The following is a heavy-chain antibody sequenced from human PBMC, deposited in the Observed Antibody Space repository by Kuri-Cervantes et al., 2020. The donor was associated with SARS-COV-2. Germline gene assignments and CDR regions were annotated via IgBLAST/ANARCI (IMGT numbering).Heavy chain of an antibody. CDR1: GVSVSGGTYY. D-gene: IGHD3-10*01. V-gene: IGHV4-61*09. CDR3: ARGRSGSYYKGEEGYYYYYYMDV. J-gene: IGHJ6*03. Sequence: SQTLSLTCAVSGVSVSGGTYYWSWIRQPAGKGLEWIGHIYTSGSTNYNPSLKSRVTISVDTSKNQFSLKLSSVTAADTAVFYCARGRSGSYYKGEEGYYYYYYMDVWGKGTTVTVSS. CDR2: IYTSGST.